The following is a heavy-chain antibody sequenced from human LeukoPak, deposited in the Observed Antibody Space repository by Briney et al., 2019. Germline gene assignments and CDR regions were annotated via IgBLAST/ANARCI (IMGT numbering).Heavy chain of an antibody. CDR1: GFTFSSYS. Sequence: GGSLRLSCAAPGFTFSSYSMNWVRQAPGKGLEWVSYISRSSSTIYYADSVKGRFTISRDNAKNSLYLQMNSLRAEDTAVYYCARDEIITGLDYWGQGTLVTVSS. J-gene: IGHJ4*02. CDR3: ARDEIITGLDY. V-gene: IGHV3-48*01. CDR2: ISRSSSTI. D-gene: IGHD1-20*01.